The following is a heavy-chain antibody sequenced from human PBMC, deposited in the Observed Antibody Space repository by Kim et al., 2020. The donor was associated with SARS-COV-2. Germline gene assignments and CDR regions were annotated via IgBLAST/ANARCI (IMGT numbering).Heavy chain of an antibody. CDR3: ATSDIAYDNTPYLFM. Sequence: ASVKVSCKSSGDSFTKFGFHWVRQAPGQGLEWMGYISDYDGVRDHAQKFQDRVDMTTDTSTTTAYLEVRGLSPDDTAVYYCATSDIAYDNTPYLFMWGHG. CDR2: ISDYDGVR. D-gene: IGHD2-15*01. CDR1: GDSFTKFG. V-gene: IGHV1-18*01. J-gene: IGHJ6*01.